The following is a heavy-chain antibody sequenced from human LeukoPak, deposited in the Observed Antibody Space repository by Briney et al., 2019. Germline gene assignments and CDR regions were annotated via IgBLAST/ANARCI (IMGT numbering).Heavy chain of an antibody. J-gene: IGHJ5*02. CDR3: AREILNAYWFDP. D-gene: IGHD3-16*01. CDR1: GYTFTNYY. V-gene: IGHV1-46*01. Sequence: ASVKVSCKASGYTFTNYYIHWVRQAPGQGPEWMGMVNPSGGGTIYAQRFQGRVSVTRDTSTSTVYMELSSLGSEDTAVYYCAREILNAYWFDPWGQGTLVTVSS. CDR2: VNPSGGGT.